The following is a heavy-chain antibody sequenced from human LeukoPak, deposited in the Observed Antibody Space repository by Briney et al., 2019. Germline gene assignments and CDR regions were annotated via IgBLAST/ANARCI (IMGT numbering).Heavy chain of an antibody. Sequence: PGGSLRLSCAASGFNVSTSCMSWVRQFPGKGLEWVSVIYSGGNTYHIDSVKGRFAISRDNSKNTLFLQMNSLRAEDTAIYYCARGSNYMDVWGKGTTVTVSS. V-gene: IGHV3-53*01. D-gene: IGHD4-11*01. CDR1: GFNVSTSC. CDR3: ARGSNYMDV. CDR2: IYSGGNT. J-gene: IGHJ6*03.